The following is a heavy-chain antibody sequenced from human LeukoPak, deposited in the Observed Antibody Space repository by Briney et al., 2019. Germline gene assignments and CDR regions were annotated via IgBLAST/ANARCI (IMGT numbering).Heavy chain of an antibody. CDR3: AMYNELLLSNNWFDP. V-gene: IGHV4-34*01. J-gene: IGHJ5*02. Sequence: SETLSLTCAVYGGSFSGYYWSWIRQPPGKGLEWIGEINHSGSTNYNPSLKRRVTISVDTSKNQFSLKLSSVTAADTAVYYCAMYNELLLSNNWFDPWGEGTLVTVSS. D-gene: IGHD1-1*01. CDR2: INHSGST. CDR1: GGSFSGYY.